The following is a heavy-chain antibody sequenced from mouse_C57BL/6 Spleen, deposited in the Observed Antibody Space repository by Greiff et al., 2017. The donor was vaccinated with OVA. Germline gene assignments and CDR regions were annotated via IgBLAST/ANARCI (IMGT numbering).Heavy chain of an antibody. J-gene: IGHJ3*01. CDR3: TREGNYGPQRPLAY. CDR1: GFTFSSYA. D-gene: IGHD1-1*01. CDR2: ISSGGDYI. Sequence: EVQLVESGAGLVKPGGSLKLSCAASGFTFSSYAMSWVRQTPEKRLEWVAYISSGGDYIYYADTVKGRFPISRDNARNTLYLQMSRLKSEDTAMCYCTREGNYGPQRPLAYWGQGTLVTVSA. V-gene: IGHV5-9-1*02.